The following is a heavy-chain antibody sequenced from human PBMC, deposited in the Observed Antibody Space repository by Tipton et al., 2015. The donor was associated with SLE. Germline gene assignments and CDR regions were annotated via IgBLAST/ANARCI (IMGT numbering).Heavy chain of an antibody. CDR2: ISYGGGT. CDR3: ARGMVTWRGAIVGVDV. D-gene: IGHD2-21*02. V-gene: IGHV4-59*08. J-gene: IGHJ6*02. Sequence: TLSLTCSVSGGSISSNYWIWIRQPTGKGLEWIGYISYGGGTNYNPSLKSRVTIFIDTAKNQFSLKLTSVTAADTAVYYCARGMVTWRGAIVGVDVWGQGTTVNVSS. CDR1: GGSISSNY.